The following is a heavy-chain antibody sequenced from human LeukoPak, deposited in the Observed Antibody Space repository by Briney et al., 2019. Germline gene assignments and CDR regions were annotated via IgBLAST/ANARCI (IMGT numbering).Heavy chain of an antibody. CDR2: FYHSGST. CDR1: GSSINSGFY. CDR3: SSGSYYLPSN. Sequence: SETLSLTCTVSGSSINSGFYWGWIRQPPGKGLEWIGNFYHSGSTYYNPSLKSRVTISEDTSKNQFSLRLSSLTAADTAVYYCSSGSYYLPSNWGQGILVTVSS. D-gene: IGHD3-10*01. V-gene: IGHV4-38-2*02. J-gene: IGHJ4*02.